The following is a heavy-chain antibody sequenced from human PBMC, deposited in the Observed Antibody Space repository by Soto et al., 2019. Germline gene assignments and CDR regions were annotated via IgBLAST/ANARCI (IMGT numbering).Heavy chain of an antibody. D-gene: IGHD3-22*01. CDR3: ARALYDSSGYYYVPFDY. V-gene: IGHV1-18*01. J-gene: IGHJ4*02. CDR2: ISAYNGNT. CDR1: GYTFTSYG. Sequence: ASVKVSCKASGYTFTSYGISWVRQAPGQGLEWMGWISAYNGNTNYAQKLQGRVTMTTDTSTSTAYMELRSLRSDDTAVYYCARALYDSSGYYYVPFDYWGQGTLVTVSS.